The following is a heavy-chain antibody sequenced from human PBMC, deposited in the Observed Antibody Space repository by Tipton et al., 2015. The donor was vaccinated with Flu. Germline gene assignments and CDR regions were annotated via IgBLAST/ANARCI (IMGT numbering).Heavy chain of an antibody. V-gene: IGHV4-38-2*02. CDR1: GDPLTNGRY. CDR3: ARDRPYGDFSETLDY. D-gene: IGHD4-17*01. CDR2: IHHRGST. J-gene: IGHJ4*02. Sequence: TLSLTCTVSGDPLTNGRYWDWVRQPPGKGLEWIGNIHHRGSTYYSPSLKSRVTISMDTSKNQFSLTLISVTAADTAIYYCARDRPYGDFSETLDYWGQGMPVTISS.